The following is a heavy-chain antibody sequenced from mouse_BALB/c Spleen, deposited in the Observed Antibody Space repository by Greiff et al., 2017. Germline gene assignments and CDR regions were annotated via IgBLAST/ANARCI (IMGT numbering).Heavy chain of an antibody. CDR2: IDPANGNT. V-gene: IGHV14-3*02. Sequence: EVQLQQSGAELVKPGASVKLSCTASGFNITDTYMHWVKQRPEQGLEWIGRIDPANGNTKYDPKFQGKATITADTSSNTAYLQLSSLTSEDTAVYYYSGGYDDNGGVYWGQGTTLTVSA. CDR3: SGGYDDNGGVY. D-gene: IGHD2-4*01. J-gene: IGHJ2*01. CDR1: GFNITDTY.